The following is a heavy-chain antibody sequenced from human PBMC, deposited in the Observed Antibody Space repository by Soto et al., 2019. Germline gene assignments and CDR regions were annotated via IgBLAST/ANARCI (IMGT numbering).Heavy chain of an antibody. CDR3: GTATGSTPGGRLDV. CDR2: IIPILNLV. J-gene: IGHJ6*02. Sequence: VQLEQSETEVRKPGSSVKLSCKTSGDSFNDYAISWVRQAPGQGLEWMGGIIPILNLVRYAEKFQGRVTISATDFKGTAYLEVARLRSEDTATYYCGTATGSTPGGRLDVLGLGTTVSVSS. D-gene: IGHD1-26*01. CDR1: GDSFNDYA. V-gene: IGHV1-69*01.